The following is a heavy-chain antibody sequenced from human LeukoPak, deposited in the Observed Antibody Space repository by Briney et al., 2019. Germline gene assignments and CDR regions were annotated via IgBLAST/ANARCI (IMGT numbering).Heavy chain of an antibody. D-gene: IGHD1-26*01. Sequence: KPGGSLRLSCAASGFTFSGYTLNWVRQAPGKGLEWVSSISSSSSYIYYADSVKGRFTISRDNAKNSLYLQMNSLRAEDTAVYYCARDRGIVGTTGYYYMDVWGKGTTVTVSS. CDR1: GFTFSGYT. CDR2: ISSSSSYI. CDR3: ARDRGIVGTTGYYYMDV. V-gene: IGHV3-21*01. J-gene: IGHJ6*03.